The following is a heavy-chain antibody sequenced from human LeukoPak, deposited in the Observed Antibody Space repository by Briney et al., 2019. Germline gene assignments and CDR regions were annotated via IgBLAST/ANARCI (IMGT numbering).Heavy chain of an antibody. CDR2: IWYDGSNE. V-gene: IGHV3-33*01. J-gene: IGHJ4*02. Sequence: GGSLRLSCAASGFSFSSYGMHWVRQAPGKGLEWVAVIWYDGSNENYADSVKGRFTISRDNSKNRLWLQSNSLRVEDTPLYYCASHGGLWGQGTLVAVSS. CDR1: GFSFSSYG. D-gene: IGHD5-12*01. CDR3: ASHGGL.